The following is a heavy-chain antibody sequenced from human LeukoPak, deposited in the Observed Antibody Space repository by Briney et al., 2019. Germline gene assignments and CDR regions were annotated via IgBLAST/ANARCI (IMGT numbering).Heavy chain of an antibody. CDR1: GVSISSYY. D-gene: IGHD5-18*01. V-gene: IGHV4-59*01. CDR3: ARRRAVGAMVAFDI. CDR2: IYYSGST. J-gene: IGHJ3*02. Sequence: SETLSLTCTVSGVSISSYYWSWIRQPPGKGLEWIGYIYYSGSTNYNPSLKSRVTISVDTSKNQFSLKLSSVTAADTAVYYCARRRAVGAMVAFDIWGQGTMVTVSS.